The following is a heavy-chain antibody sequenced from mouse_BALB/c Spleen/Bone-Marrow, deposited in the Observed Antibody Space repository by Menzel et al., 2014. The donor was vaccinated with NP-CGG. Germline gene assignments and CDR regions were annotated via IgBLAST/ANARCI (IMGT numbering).Heavy chain of an antibody. CDR3: ARQGGYFDY. V-gene: IGHV5-6*01. CDR2: ISSGGSYT. CDR1: GFTFSTYG. J-gene: IGHJ2*01. Sequence: EVMLVESGGDLVKPGGSLKLSCAASGFTFSTYGMPWVRQTPDKRLEWVATISSGGSYTYYPDSVKGRFTISRDNAKNTLYLQMSSLKSEDTAMYYCARQGGYFDYWGQGTTLTVSS.